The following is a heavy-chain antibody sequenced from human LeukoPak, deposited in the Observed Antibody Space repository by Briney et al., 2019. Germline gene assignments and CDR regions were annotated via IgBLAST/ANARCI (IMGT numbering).Heavy chain of an antibody. D-gene: IGHD1-14*01. V-gene: IGHV4-39*07. CDR3: ARGRGVPKRNHNTGRWFDP. Sequence: PSETLSLTCTVSGGSISSSSYYWSWIRQPPGKGLEWIGEINHSGSTNYNPSLKSRVTISVDTSKNQFSLKLSSVTAANTAVYYCARGRGVPKRNHNTGRWFDPWGQGTLVTVSS. J-gene: IGHJ5*02. CDR1: GGSISSSSYY. CDR2: INHSGST.